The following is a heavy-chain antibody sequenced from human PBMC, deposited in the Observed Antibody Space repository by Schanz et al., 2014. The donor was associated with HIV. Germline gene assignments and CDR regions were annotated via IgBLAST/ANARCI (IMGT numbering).Heavy chain of an antibody. V-gene: IGHV3-33*01. CDR2: IWYDGSNK. CDR3: ARDESYGGSGSYYNGYGMDV. CDR1: GFIFSSYA. D-gene: IGHD3-10*01. Sequence: QVQLVESGGGVVQPGRSLRLSCAASGFIFSSYAMHWVRQAPGKGLEWVAVIWYDGSNKYYGDSVKGRFTISRDNSKITLCLQMNSLRAEDKAVYYCARDESYGGSGSYYNGYGMDVWGQGTTVTVSS. J-gene: IGHJ6*02.